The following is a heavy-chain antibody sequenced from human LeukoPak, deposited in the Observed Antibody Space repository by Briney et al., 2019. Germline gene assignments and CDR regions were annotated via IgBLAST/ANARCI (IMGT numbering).Heavy chain of an antibody. CDR3: ARTITGSTRWFDP. D-gene: IGHD1-20*01. CDR1: GVSISSSNYY. Sequence: PSETLSLTCTVSGVSISSSNYYWGWIRQPPGKGLEWIGNINYGGSTYYNPSLKSRVTISVDTSKNQFSLKLSSVTASDTAVYYCARTITGSTRWFDPWGQGTLVTVSS. V-gene: IGHV4-39*01. J-gene: IGHJ5*02. CDR2: INYGGST.